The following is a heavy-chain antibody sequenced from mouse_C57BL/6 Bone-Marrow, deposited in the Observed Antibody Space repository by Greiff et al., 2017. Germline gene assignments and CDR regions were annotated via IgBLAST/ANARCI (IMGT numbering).Heavy chain of an antibody. Sequence: QVQLKQPGAELVKPGASVKMSCKASGYTFTSYWITWVKQRTGQGLEWIGDIYPGSGSTNYNEKLKSKATLTVDTSYRTAYMQLSSLTSEDSAVYYCARYGFACLAYWGQGTLVTVSA. CDR3: ARYGFACLAY. CDR1: GYTFTSYW. D-gene: IGHD2-2*01. V-gene: IGHV1-55*01. CDR2: IYPGSGST. J-gene: IGHJ3*01.